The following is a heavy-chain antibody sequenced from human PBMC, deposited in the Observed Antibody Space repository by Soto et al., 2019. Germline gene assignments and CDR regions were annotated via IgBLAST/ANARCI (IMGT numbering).Heavy chain of an antibody. CDR1: GFTFSSYT. V-gene: IGHV3-21*01. Sequence: EVQLVESGGGLVKPGGSLRLSCAASGFTFSSYTMNWVRQAPGKGLEWVSSISSGSAYIYYADSMKGRFTISRDNAKDSLYLQMNSLRAEDTAVYYCARGCSGGSCCGFFYGMGVWGQGTTVTVSS. J-gene: IGHJ6*02. CDR2: ISSGSAYI. D-gene: IGHD2-15*01. CDR3: ARGCSGGSCCGFFYGMGV.